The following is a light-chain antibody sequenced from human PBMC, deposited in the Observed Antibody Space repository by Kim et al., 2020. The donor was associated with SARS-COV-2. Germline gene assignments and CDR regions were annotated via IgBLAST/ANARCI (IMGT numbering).Light chain of an antibody. J-gene: IGKJ2*01. Sequence: SVSPEDKTTLSCRASQSVGSNLAWYKQKPGQAPRLLIYGASTTATGLPPHFRGSGSGTDFPLPISSLQSGDFAIYYCQQYHDWAYTFGQGPKLEI. CDR2: GAS. CDR3: QQYHDWAYT. CDR1: QSVGSN. V-gene: IGKV3-15*01.